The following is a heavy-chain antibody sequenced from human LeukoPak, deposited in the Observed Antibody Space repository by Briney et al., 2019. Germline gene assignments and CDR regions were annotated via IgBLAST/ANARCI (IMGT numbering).Heavy chain of an antibody. D-gene: IGHD6-19*01. CDR2: IGGSGDQT. CDR3: VRRGDASSGWGDHDY. V-gene: IGHV3-23*01. CDR1: GFTFNRNA. J-gene: IGHJ4*02. Sequence: GGSLRLFCAASGFTFNRNAISWVRQAPGKGLEWVSTIGGSGDQTFYADSVQGRFTISRDNSKNMLHLQMSSLTGEDTALYYCVRRGDASSGWGDHDYWGQGALVTVSS.